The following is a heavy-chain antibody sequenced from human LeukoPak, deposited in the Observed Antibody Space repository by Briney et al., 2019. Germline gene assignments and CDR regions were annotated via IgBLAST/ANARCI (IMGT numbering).Heavy chain of an antibody. D-gene: IGHD6-13*01. CDR2: INPNSGNI. CDR3: ARIAAALNWFDP. Sequence: ASVKVSCKASGYTFTSYGISWVRQAPGQGLEWMGWINPNSGNINYARKFEGRVTMTRDTSISTAYMELSRLRFDDTAVYYCARIAAALNWFDPWGQGTLVTVSS. CDR1: GYTFTSYG. J-gene: IGHJ5*02. V-gene: IGHV1-2*02.